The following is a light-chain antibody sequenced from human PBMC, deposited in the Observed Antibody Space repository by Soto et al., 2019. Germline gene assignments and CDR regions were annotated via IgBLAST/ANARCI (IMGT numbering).Light chain of an antibody. V-gene: IGKV1-8*01. J-gene: IGKJ1*01. CDR2: GAS. Sequence: AIRVTQSPSSFSASPGDRVTITCRASQSITTYLAWYQQKPGKAPQLLIYGASTLQSGVPSRFTGSGSGTDFTLTITRLQSEDFAVYYCQQYYHYPRTFGQGTKVEIK. CDR1: QSITTY. CDR3: QQYYHYPRT.